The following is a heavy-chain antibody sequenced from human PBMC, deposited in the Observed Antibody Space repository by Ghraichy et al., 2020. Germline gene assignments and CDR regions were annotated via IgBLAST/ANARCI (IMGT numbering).Heavy chain of an antibody. Sequence: GGSLRLSCAASGFTFSSYSMNWVRQAPGKGLEWVSYISSSSSTIYYADSVKGRFTISRDNAKNSLYLQMNSLRDEDTAVYYCARDPPDHPYCSGGSCYAYYFDYWGQGTLVTVSS. CDR1: GFTFSSYS. CDR2: ISSSSSTI. J-gene: IGHJ4*02. V-gene: IGHV3-48*02. CDR3: ARDPPDHPYCSGGSCYAYYFDY. D-gene: IGHD2-15*01.